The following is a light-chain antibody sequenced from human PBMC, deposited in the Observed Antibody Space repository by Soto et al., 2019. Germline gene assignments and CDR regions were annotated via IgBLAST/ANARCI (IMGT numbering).Light chain of an antibody. CDR2: EVS. CDR3: SSYTSSSTISYV. CDR1: SSDVGGYNY. V-gene: IGLV2-14*01. J-gene: IGLJ1*01. Sequence: QSVLTQPASVSGSPGQSITISCTGTSSDVGGYNYVSWYQQHPGKAPKLMIYEVSNRHSGVSNRFSGSKSGNTASLTISGLQAEDEADYYCSSYTSSSTISYVFGTGTKVTVL.